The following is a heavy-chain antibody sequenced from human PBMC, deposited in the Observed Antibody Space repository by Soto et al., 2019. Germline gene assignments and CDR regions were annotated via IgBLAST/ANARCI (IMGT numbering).Heavy chain of an antibody. D-gene: IGHD2-15*01. V-gene: IGHV3-23*01. Sequence: GGSLRLSCTASGFTFSNYAMSWVRQAPGKGLEWVSTFSSGGGGTYYADSVKGRFTISRDNSKNTLSLQMNSLRAEDTAVYYCTKANRYCSGANCFTFDYWGLKTLGTVS. J-gene: IGHJ4*02. CDR1: GFTFSNYA. CDR3: TKANRYCSGANCFTFDY. CDR2: FSSGGGGT.